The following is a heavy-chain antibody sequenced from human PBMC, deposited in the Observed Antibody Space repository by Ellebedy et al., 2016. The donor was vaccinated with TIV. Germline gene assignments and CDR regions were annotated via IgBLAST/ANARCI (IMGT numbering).Heavy chain of an antibody. J-gene: IGHJ4*02. Sequence: ASVKVSCXASGYTFTGYYMHWVRQAPGQGLEWMGWINPNSGGTNYAQKFQGRVTMTRDTSISTVYMELSRLRSEDTAVYYCATDRRLLWFGELLDYWGQGTLVTVSS. CDR1: GYTFTGYY. CDR3: ATDRRLLWFGELLDY. V-gene: IGHV1-2*02. D-gene: IGHD3-10*01. CDR2: INPNSGGT.